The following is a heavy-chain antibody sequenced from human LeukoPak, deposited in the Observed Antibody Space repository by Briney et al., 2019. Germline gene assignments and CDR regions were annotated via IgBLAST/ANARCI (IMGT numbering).Heavy chain of an antibody. D-gene: IGHD3-3*01. CDR3: ARAFYDFWSGYYNPHFDY. J-gene: IGHJ4*02. V-gene: IGHV1-2*02. Sequence: ASVKVSCKASGYTFTGYYMHWVRQAPGQGLEWMGWINPNSGGTNYAQKFQGRVTMTRDTSISTAYMELSRLRSDDTAVYHCARAFYDFWSGYYNPHFDYWGQGTLVTVSS. CDR2: INPNSGGT. CDR1: GYTFTGYY.